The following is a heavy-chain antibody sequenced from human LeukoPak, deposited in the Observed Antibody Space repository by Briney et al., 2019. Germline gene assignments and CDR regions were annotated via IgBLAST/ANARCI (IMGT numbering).Heavy chain of an antibody. CDR3: AKDRGGYCGGGTCWGAFDI. V-gene: IGHV3-74*01. J-gene: IGHJ3*02. CDR1: GNYW. CDR2: INSDGSWT. Sequence: GGSLRLSCAASGNYWMHWVRQAPGKGLVWVSHINSDGSWTSYADSVKGRFTISKDNAKNTVYLQMNSLRAEDTAIYYCAKDRGGYCGGGTCWGAFDIWGQGTMVTVSS. D-gene: IGHD2-15*01.